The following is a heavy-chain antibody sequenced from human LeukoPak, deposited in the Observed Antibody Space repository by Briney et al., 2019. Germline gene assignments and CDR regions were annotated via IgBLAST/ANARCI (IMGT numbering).Heavy chain of an antibody. CDR2: INPNSGGT. D-gene: IGHD3-3*01. CDR1: GYTFTGYY. V-gene: IGHV1-2*02. Sequence: ASVKVSCKASGYTFTGYYMQWVRQAPGQGLEWMGWINPNSGGTNYAQKFQGRVTMTRDTSISTAYMELSRLRSDDTAVYYCARPYYDFWSGYNIYYFDYWGQGTLVTVSS. J-gene: IGHJ4*02. CDR3: ARPYYDFWSGYNIYYFDY.